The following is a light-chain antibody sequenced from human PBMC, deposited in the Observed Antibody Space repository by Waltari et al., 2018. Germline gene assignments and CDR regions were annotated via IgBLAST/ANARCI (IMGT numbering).Light chain of an antibody. CDR1: QSISSY. Sequence: DIQMTQSPSSMSASVGDRVTITCRASQSISSYLNWYQQKPGKAPNLLLYAASSLQSGVPSRFSGSGSGTDFTLTISSLQPEDFATYYCQQSYSTPLTFGGGTKVEIK. CDR3: QQSYSTPLT. V-gene: IGKV1-39*01. J-gene: IGKJ4*01. CDR2: AAS.